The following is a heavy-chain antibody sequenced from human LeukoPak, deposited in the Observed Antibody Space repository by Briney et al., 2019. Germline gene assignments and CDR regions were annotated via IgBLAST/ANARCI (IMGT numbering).Heavy chain of an antibody. CDR2: ISSSGSTI. J-gene: IGHJ4*02. D-gene: IGHD5-18*01. CDR3: ARESGYSYSEFDY. V-gene: IGHV3-48*03. CDR1: GFTFSSYE. Sequence: GGSLRLSCAASGFTFSSYEMNWVRQAPGKGLEWVSYISSSGSTIFYADSVKGRFTISGDNAKNSLYLQMNSLRAEDTAVYYCARESGYSYSEFDYWGQGTLVTVSS.